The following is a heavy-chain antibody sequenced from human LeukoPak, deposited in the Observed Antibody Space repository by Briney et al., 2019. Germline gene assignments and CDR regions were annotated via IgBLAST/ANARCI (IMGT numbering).Heavy chain of an antibody. CDR2: ISAYNGNT. Sequence: ASVKVSCKASGGTFSSYAISWVRQAPGQGLEWMGWISAYNGNTNYAQKLQGRVTMTTDTSTSTAYMELRSLRSDDTAVYYCARRYCSGGSCSPLDYWGQGTLVTVSS. CDR3: ARRYCSGGSCSPLDY. CDR1: GGTFSSYA. D-gene: IGHD2-15*01. J-gene: IGHJ4*02. V-gene: IGHV1-18*01.